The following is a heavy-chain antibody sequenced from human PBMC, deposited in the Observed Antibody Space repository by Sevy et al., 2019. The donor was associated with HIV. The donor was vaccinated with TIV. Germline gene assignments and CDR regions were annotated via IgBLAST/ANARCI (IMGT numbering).Heavy chain of an antibody. J-gene: IGHJ6*02. CDR1: GYTFTYYD. V-gene: IGHV1-8*01. Sequence: ASVKVSCRASGYTFTYYDINWVRQATGQGLEWMGWMSPNSGNTGYAQKFQGRVTMTRNTSISTAYMELGSLGSEDTAVYYCARFLSTSYYYYNAMDVWGQGTTVTVSS. D-gene: IGHD3-3*02. CDR3: ARFLSTSYYYYNAMDV. CDR2: MSPNSGNT.